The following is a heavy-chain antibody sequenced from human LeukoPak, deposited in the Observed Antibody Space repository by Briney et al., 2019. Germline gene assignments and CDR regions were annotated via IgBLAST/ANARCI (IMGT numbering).Heavy chain of an antibody. CDR2: INPNSGGT. V-gene: IGHV1-2*04. J-gene: IGHJ6*04. CDR3: ARERYYYGSGSYRYYYYGMDV. D-gene: IGHD3-10*01. Sequence: ASVKVSCKASGYTFTGYYMHWVRQAPGQGLEWMGWINPNSGGTNYAQKFQGWVTMTRDTSISTAYKELSRLRSDDTAVYYCARERYYYGSGSYRYYYYGMDVWGKGTTVTVSS. CDR1: GYTFTGYY.